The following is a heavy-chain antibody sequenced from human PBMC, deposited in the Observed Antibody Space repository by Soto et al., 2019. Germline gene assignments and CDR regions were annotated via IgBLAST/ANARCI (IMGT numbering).Heavy chain of an antibody. V-gene: IGHV3-23*01. CDR2: ISGSGGST. CDR1: GFTFSSYA. J-gene: IGHJ6*02. CDR3: AKVDLIMSFYYYYYGMDV. Sequence: GGSLRLSCAASGFTFSSYAMSWVRQAPGKGLEWVSAISGSGGSTYYADSVKGRFTISRDNSKNTLYLQMNSLRAEDTAVYYCAKVDLIMSFYYYYYGMDVWGQGTTVIVSS. D-gene: IGHD3-3*01.